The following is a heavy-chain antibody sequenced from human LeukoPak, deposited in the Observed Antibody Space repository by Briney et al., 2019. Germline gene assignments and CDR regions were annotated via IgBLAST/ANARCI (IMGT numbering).Heavy chain of an antibody. CDR3: ARLSWGSSREFDY. Sequence: GGSLRLSCAASGFTFSTYSMNWVRQAPGKGLEWVSSITSTSSYIYYADSVKGRFTISRDNAKSSLYLQMNSLSAEDTAVYFCARLSWGSSREFDYWGQGTLATVSS. D-gene: IGHD3-16*01. CDR2: ITSTSSYI. J-gene: IGHJ4*02. V-gene: IGHV3-21*01. CDR1: GFTFSTYS.